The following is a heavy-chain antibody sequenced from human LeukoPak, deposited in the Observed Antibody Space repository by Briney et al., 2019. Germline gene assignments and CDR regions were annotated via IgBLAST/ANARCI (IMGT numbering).Heavy chain of an antibody. J-gene: IGHJ4*02. V-gene: IGHV4-39*01. CDR1: GGSISSSSYY. CDR2: IYYSGST. CDR3: ARHGDSSGYYFLDY. Sequence: PSETLSLTCNVSGGSISSSSYYWGWIRQPPGKGLEWIGSIYYSGSTYYNPSLKSRVTISVDTSKNQFSLKLSSVTAADTAVYYCARHGDSSGYYFLDYWGQGTLVTVSS. D-gene: IGHD3-22*01.